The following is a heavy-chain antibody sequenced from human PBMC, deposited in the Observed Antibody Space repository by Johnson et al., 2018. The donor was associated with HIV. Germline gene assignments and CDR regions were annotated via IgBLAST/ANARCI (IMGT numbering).Heavy chain of an antibody. V-gene: IGHV3-33*01. D-gene: IGHD1-26*01. J-gene: IGHJ3*02. CDR2: IRYDGSNK. CDR3: ARDWVGTNAFDI. CDR1: GFTFSSYG. Sequence: QVQLVESGGGEVQPGRSLRLSCAASGFTFSSYGMHWVRQAPGKGLEWVAFIRYDGSNKNYTDSVKGRFTISRDNGKNSLFLLMNSLRAEDTAVYYCARDWVGTNAFDIWGQGTMVTVSS.